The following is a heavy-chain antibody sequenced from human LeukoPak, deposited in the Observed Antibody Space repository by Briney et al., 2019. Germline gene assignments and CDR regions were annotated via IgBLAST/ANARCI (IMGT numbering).Heavy chain of an antibody. J-gene: IGHJ4*02. V-gene: IGHV4-34*01. CDR3: ARDISYDY. D-gene: IGHD1-26*01. CDR2: INHSGST. Sequence: AETLSLTCVVYGGAFSGYYWSWIRQPPGKGREWMGEINHSGSTNYTPSHKSRVTISVDTSNTQFSLKLSSVTAAATAVYYCARDISYDYWGQGNLVTVSS. CDR1: GGAFSGYY.